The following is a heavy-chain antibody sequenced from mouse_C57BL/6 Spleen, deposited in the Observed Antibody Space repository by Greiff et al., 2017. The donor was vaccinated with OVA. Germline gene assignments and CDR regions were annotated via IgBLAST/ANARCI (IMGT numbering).Heavy chain of an antibody. CDR1: GFTFSSYG. CDR3: ARDSKLVFDD. V-gene: IGHV5-6*01. Sequence: EVKLVESGGDLVKPGGSLKLSCAASGFTFSSYGMSWVRQTPDKRLEWVATISSGGSYTYYPDSVKGRFTISRDNAKNTLYLQMSSLKSEDTAMYYCARDSKLVFDDWGQGTTLTVSS. J-gene: IGHJ2*01. CDR2: ISSGGSYT. D-gene: IGHD4-1*01.